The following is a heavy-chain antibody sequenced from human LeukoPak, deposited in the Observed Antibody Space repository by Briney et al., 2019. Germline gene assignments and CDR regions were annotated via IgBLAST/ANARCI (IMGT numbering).Heavy chain of an antibody. CDR2: IYTSGST. CDR1: GGSISSGSYY. Sequence: PSETLSLTCTVSGGSISSGSYYWRWIRQPAGKGLEWIGRIYTSGSTNYNPSLKGRVTISVDTSKNQFSLKLSSVTAADTAVYYCARAAFTYGGNSPFDYWGQGTLVTVSS. CDR3: ARAAFTYGGNSPFDY. D-gene: IGHD4-23*01. J-gene: IGHJ4*02. V-gene: IGHV4-61*02.